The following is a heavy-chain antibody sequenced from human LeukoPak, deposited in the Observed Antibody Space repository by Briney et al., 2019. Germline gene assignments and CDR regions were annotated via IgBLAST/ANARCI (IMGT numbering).Heavy chain of an antibody. V-gene: IGHV3-7*01. J-gene: IGHJ4*02. CDR1: GFTFSSYW. Sequence: GGSLRLSCAASGFTFSSYWMSWVRQAPGKGLEWVANIKEDGSEKYYVDSVKGRFSISRDNAKNSLYLQMNSLRAEDTAVYYCARDMSLLWFGDPFDYWGQGTLVTVSS. CDR2: IKEDGSEK. CDR3: ARDMSLLWFGDPFDY. D-gene: IGHD3-10*01.